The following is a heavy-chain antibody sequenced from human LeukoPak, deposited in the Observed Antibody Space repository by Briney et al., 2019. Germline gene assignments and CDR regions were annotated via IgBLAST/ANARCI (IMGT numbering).Heavy chain of an antibody. CDR1: GFTFSSYS. CDR2: ISSSSSYI. CDR3: ARDHTVAGAFDY. J-gene: IGHJ4*02. Sequence: GGSLRLSCAASGFTFSSYSMNWVRQAPGKGLEWVSSISSSSSYIYYADSVKGRFTISRDNAKNSLYLQMNSLRAEDTAVYYCARDHTVAGAFDYWGQGTLVTVSS. D-gene: IGHD2-15*01. V-gene: IGHV3-21*01.